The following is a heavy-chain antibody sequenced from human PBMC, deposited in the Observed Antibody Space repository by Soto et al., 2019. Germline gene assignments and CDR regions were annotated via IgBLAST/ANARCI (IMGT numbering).Heavy chain of an antibody. CDR3: ARDGGSGWYSVSYFDY. CDR1: GFTFSSYA. CDR2: ISYDGSNK. V-gene: IGHV3-30-3*01. Sequence: TGGSLRLSCAASGFTFSSYAMHWVRQAPGKGLEWVAVISYDGSNKYYADSVKGRFTISRDNSKNTLYLQMNSLRAEDTAVYYCARDGGSGWYSVSYFDYWGQGTLVTVSS. J-gene: IGHJ4*02. D-gene: IGHD6-19*01.